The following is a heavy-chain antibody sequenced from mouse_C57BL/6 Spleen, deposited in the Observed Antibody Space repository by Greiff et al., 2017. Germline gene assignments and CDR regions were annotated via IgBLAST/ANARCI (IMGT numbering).Heavy chain of an antibody. CDR3: AYYYGSSYGSFAMDY. J-gene: IGHJ4*01. CDR1: GYTFTSYW. V-gene: IGHV1-72*01. Sequence: QVQLKESGAELVKPGASVKLSCKASGYTFTSYWMHWVKQRPGRGLEWIGRIDPNSGGTKYNEKFKSKATLTVDKPSSTAYMQLSSLTSEDSAVYYCAYYYGSSYGSFAMDYWGQGTSVTVSS. CDR2: IDPNSGGT. D-gene: IGHD1-1*01.